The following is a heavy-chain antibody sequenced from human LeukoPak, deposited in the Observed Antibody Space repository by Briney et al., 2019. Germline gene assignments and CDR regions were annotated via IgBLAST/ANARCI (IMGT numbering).Heavy chain of an antibody. CDR2: IYTSGST. J-gene: IGHJ5*02. V-gene: IGHV4-61*02. CDR3: ARGGDSSSWSVDR. D-gene: IGHD6-13*01. Sequence: SETLSLTCTVSGGSISSGSYYWSWIRQPAGKGLEWIGRIYTSGSTNYNPSLKSRVTMSVDTSKNQFSLRLTSVTAADTAVYYCARGGDSSSWSVDRWGQGTLVTVSS. CDR1: GGSISSGSYY.